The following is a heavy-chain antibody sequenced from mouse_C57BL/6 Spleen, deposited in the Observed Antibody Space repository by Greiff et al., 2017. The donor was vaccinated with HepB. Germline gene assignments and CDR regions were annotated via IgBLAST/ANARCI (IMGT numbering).Heavy chain of an antibody. CDR2: ISYDGSN. D-gene: IGHD1-1*01. J-gene: IGHJ3*01. V-gene: IGHV3-6*01. Sequence: EVKLMESGPGLVKPSQSLSLTCSVTGYSITSGYYWNWIRQFPGNKLEWMGYISYDGSNNYNPSLKNRISITRDTSKNQFFLKLNSVTTEDTATYYCARVDYGSSYPFAYWGQGTLVTVSA. CDR1: GYSITSGYY. CDR3: ARVDYGSSYPFAY.